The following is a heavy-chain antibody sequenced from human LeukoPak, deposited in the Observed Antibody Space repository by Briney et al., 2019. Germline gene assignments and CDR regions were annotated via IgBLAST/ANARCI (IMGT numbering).Heavy chain of an antibody. J-gene: IGHJ4*02. CDR1: GLTVSTNY. CDR3: ARSSSSWYNYFDY. CDR2: IYDGGTT. Sequence: GGSLRLSCAASGLTVSTNYMTWVRQAPGKGLEWVSAIYDGGTTYYADSVKGRFTISRDNAKNSLYLQMNSLRAEDTAVYYCARSSSSWYNYFDYWGQGTLVTVSS. V-gene: IGHV3-66*02. D-gene: IGHD6-13*01.